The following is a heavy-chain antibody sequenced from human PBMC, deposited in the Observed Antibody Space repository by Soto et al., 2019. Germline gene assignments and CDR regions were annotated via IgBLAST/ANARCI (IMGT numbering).Heavy chain of an antibody. J-gene: IGHJ4*02. CDR3: ARAYVSSSSMFDY. Sequence: SETLSLTCTVSGDSISSSTYYWGRLRQPPGKGLEWIGCIYHTGTTYYNPSLKSRVTISVDTSKNQFSLKLSSVAAADTAVYYCARAYVSSSSMFDYWGQGTLVTVSS. CDR2: IYHTGTT. D-gene: IGHD6-6*01. CDR1: GDSISSSTYY. V-gene: IGHV4-39*01.